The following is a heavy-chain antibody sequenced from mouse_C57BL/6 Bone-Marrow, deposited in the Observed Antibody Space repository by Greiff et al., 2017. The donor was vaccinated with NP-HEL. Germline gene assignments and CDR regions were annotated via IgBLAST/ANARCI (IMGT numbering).Heavy chain of an antibody. D-gene: IGHD2-4*01. CDR3: ARWRLRRPIDAMDY. V-gene: IGHV3-6*01. CDR1: GYSITSGYY. CDR2: ISYDGSN. Sequence: VQLQQSGPGLVKPSQSLSLTCSVTGYSITSGYYWNWIRQFPGNKLEWMGYISYDGSNNYNPSLKNRISITRDTSKNQFFLKLNSVTTEDTATYYCARWRLRRPIDAMDYWGQGTSVTVSS. J-gene: IGHJ4*01.